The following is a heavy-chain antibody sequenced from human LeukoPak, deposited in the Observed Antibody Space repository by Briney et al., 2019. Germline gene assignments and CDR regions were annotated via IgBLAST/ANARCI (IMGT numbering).Heavy chain of an antibody. CDR3: ARERPSYYDILTGYYPRSLPYYFDY. J-gene: IGHJ4*02. CDR2: INHSGST. D-gene: IGHD3-9*01. CDR1: GGSFSGYY. V-gene: IGHV4-34*01. Sequence: SETLSLTCAVYGGSFSGYYWSWIRQPPGKGLEWIGEINHSGSTNYNPSLKSRVTISVDTSKNQFSLKLNSVTAADTAVYYCARERPSYYDILTGYYPRSLPYYFDYWGQGTLVTVSS.